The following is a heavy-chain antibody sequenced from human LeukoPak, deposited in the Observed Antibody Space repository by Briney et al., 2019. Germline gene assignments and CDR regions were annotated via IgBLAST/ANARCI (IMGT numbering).Heavy chain of an antibody. CDR1: GFTVSSNY. J-gene: IGHJ4*02. Sequence: GGSLRLSCAASGFTVSSNYMSWARQAAGEGLEWVSVIYSGGSTYYADSVKCRFTISRDNSKSTLYLQMNSLRAEDTAVYYCARGRDGYSLDYWGQGTLVTVSS. V-gene: IGHV3-53*01. CDR2: IYSGGST. CDR3: ARGRDGYSLDY. D-gene: IGHD5-24*01.